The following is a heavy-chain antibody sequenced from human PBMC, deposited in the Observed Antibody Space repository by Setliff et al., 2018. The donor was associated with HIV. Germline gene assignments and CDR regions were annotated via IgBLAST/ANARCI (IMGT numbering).Heavy chain of an antibody. CDR1: GYSFTGYY. CDR2: INPNSGGT. V-gene: IGHV1-2*02. D-gene: IGHD5-18*01. CDR3: ARTRAMAHDAFDI. Sequence: GASVKVSCKASGYSFTGYYIHWVRQAPGQGLEWMGWINPNSGGTNYAQNFQGRVTMTRDTSVITAYMELSRLRSDDTALYYCARTRAMAHDAFDIWGPGTMVTVSS. J-gene: IGHJ3*02.